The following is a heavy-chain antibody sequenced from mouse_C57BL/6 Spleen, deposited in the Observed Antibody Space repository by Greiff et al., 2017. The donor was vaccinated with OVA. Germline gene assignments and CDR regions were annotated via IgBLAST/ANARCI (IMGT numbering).Heavy chain of an antibody. CDR3: ARSDTTGYFDV. D-gene: IGHD1-1*01. CDR1: GYAFSSYW. Sequence: QVQLQQSGAELVKPGASVKISCTASGYAFSSYWMNWVKQRPGKGLEWIGQIYPGDGDTNYNGKFKGKATLTADKSSSTAYMQLSSLTSEDSAVYFCARSDTTGYFDVWGTGTTVTVSS. V-gene: IGHV1-80*01. CDR2: IYPGDGDT. J-gene: IGHJ1*03.